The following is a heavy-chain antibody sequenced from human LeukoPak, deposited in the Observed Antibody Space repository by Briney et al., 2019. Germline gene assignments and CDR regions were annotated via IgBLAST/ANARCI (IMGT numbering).Heavy chain of an antibody. CDR2: ISGSGGST. D-gene: IGHD3-3*01. V-gene: IGHV3-23*01. Sequence: GGSLRLSCAASGFTFTSYSMNWVRQAPGKGLEWVSAISGSGGSTYYADSVKGRFTISRDNSKNTLYLQMNSLRAEDTAVYYCAKVTDYDFWSGYYRSSGYYYYWGQGTLVTVSS. CDR3: AKVTDYDFWSGYYRSSGYYYY. CDR1: GFTFTSYS. J-gene: IGHJ4*02.